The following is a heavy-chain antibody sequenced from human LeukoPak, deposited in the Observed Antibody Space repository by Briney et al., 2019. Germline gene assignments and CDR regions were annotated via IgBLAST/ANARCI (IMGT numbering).Heavy chain of an antibody. CDR3: ARPEDYGGNFYFDY. V-gene: IGHV3-33*01. CDR1: GFTFSSYG. CDR2: IWYDGSNK. D-gene: IGHD4-23*01. Sequence: GGSLRLSCAASGFTFSSYGMHWVRQAPGKGLEWVAVIWYDGSNKYYADSVKGRFTISRDNSKNTLYLQMNSLRAEDTAVYYCARPEDYGGNFYFDYWGQGTLVTVSS. J-gene: IGHJ4*02.